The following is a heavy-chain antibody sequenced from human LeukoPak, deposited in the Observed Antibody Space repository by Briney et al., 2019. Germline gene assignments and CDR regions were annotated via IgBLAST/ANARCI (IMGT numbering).Heavy chain of an antibody. CDR3: ARFTPQGYGWGGYNRFDP. CDR2: IYSSGST. Sequence: SETLSLTCNVSGGSIRGYYWSWIRQPPGKGLEWIGYIYSSGSTNYNPSLKSRVTMSVDTSKNQFSLKVSSVTADTAVYYCARFTPQGYGWGGYNRFDPWGQGTLVTVSS. D-gene: IGHD3-16*01. J-gene: IGHJ5*02. V-gene: IGHV4-59*01. CDR1: GGSIRGYY.